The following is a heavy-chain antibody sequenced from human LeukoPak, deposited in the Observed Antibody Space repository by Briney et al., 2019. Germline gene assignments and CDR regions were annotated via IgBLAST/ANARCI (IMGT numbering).Heavy chain of an antibody. CDR1: GFTFSAFS. Sequence: GGSLRLSCAVSGFTFSAFSMNWVRQAPGKGLEWLSSISSSSRYINYADSVKGRLTISRDNAKNSVFLQMNSLRAEDTAVYYCAKVLIADSYYDTTGAHDGFDMWGQGTMVTVSS. CDR3: AKVLIADSYYDTTGAHDGFDM. CDR2: ISSSSRYI. J-gene: IGHJ3*02. D-gene: IGHD3-16*01. V-gene: IGHV3-21*06.